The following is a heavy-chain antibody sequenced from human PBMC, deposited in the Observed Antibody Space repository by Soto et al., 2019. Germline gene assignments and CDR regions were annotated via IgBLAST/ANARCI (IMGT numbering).Heavy chain of an antibody. CDR1: GFTFGDYA. J-gene: IGHJ4*02. V-gene: IGHV3-49*05. D-gene: IGHD3-10*01. CDR3: TRDRRLWFGELYYFDY. CDR2: IRSKAYGGTT. Sequence: EVQLVESGGGLVKPGRSLRLSCTASGFTFGDYAMSWFRQAPGKGLEWVGFIRSKAYGGTTEYTASVKGRFTISRDDSKSIAYLQMNSLKTEDTAVFYCTRDRRLWFGELYYFDYWGQGTLVTVSS.